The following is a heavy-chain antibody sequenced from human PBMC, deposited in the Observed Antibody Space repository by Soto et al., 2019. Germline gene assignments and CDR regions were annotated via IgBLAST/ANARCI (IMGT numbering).Heavy chain of an antibody. CDR3: ASSPRGYCSSTSCRELGNYYGMDV. J-gene: IGHJ6*02. Sequence: GESLKISCNGSGYSFTDYWIGWVRQMPGKGLEWMGSIYPGDSDTSYSPSFQGHVTISADKSISTAYLQWSSLKASDTAMYYCASSPRGYCSSTSCRELGNYYGMDVWGQGTTVTVSS. D-gene: IGHD2-2*01. CDR1: GYSFTDYW. V-gene: IGHV5-51*01. CDR2: IYPGDSDT.